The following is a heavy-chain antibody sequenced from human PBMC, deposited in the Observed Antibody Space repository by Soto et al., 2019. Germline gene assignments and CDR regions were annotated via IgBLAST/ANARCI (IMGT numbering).Heavy chain of an antibody. D-gene: IGHD6-13*01. CDR3: ARDFEGIAAANWFDP. J-gene: IGHJ5*02. Sequence: PSETLSLTCTVSGGSIRSGGYYWSWVRQNPRRGLEWIGNIYYSGNTYYNPSLKSRVTMSVDTSKNQLSLKLSSVTAADTAVYYCARDFEGIAAANWFDPWGQGTLVTVSS. CDR2: IYYSGNT. CDR1: GGSIRSGGYY. V-gene: IGHV4-31*03.